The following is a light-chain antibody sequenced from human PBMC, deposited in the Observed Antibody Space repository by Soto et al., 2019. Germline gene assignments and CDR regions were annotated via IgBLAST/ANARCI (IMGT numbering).Light chain of an antibody. Sequence: EIVMTQSPAILSVSPGERATLSCRASQSVSSNLAWYQQKPGQAPRLLIYGASTRATGVPARFSGSGSGTDFTLTISCLQSEDFATYYCQQYYSYPITFGQGTRLEIK. CDR1: QSVSSN. CDR2: GAS. V-gene: IGKV3-15*01. J-gene: IGKJ5*01. CDR3: QQYYSYPIT.